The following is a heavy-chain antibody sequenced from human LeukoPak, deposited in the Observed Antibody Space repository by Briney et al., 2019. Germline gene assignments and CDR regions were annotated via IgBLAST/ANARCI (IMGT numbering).Heavy chain of an antibody. V-gene: IGHV4-4*07. CDR3: AGYSYGQGGI. D-gene: IGHD5-18*01. CDR1: GGSISSYY. Sequence: SETLSLTCTVSGGSISSYYWSWIRQPAGKGLEWIGRIYTRGSANYNPSLKTRVPLSVDTSKTHFSLTLSSVPAAATAVYYCAGYSYGQGGIWGQGTRVTVSS. J-gene: IGHJ3*02. CDR2: IYTRGSA.